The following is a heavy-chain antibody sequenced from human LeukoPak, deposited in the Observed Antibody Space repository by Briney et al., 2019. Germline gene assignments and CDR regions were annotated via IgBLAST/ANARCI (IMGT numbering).Heavy chain of an antibody. D-gene: IGHD6-13*01. Sequence: GRSLRLSYAASGFTFSSFGIHWVRQAPGKGLEWVAVIWSDGIKTYYGDSVKGRFTISRDTSRDTVYLQMNSLRAEDTAVYYCARDCDTNSRYSWFDPWGQGTLVTVSS. V-gene: IGHV3-33*01. CDR2: IWSDGIKT. CDR1: GFTFSSFG. CDR3: ARDCDTNSRYSWFDP. J-gene: IGHJ5*02.